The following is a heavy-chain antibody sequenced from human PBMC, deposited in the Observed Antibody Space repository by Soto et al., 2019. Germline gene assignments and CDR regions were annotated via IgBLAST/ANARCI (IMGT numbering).Heavy chain of an antibody. CDR3: ARCRGGYCSGGSCYFVY. D-gene: IGHD2-15*01. Sequence: QVQLQQWGAGLLKPSETLSLTCAVYGGSFSGYYWSWIRQPPGKGLEWIGEINHSGSTNYNPSLKSRVTISVDTSKNQFSPKLSSVTAADTAVYYCARCRGGYCSGGSCYFVYWGQGTLVTVSS. CDR1: GGSFSGYY. V-gene: IGHV4-34*01. J-gene: IGHJ4*02. CDR2: INHSGST.